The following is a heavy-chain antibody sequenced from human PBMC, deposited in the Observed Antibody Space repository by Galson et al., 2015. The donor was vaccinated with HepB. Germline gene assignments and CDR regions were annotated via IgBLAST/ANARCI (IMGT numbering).Heavy chain of an antibody. CDR2: TYYRSKWSS. CDR3: ARDLSGSSSPGNWFDP. D-gene: IGHD1-26*01. J-gene: IGHJ5*02. CDR1: GDSVSSNGAA. V-gene: IGHV6-1*01. Sequence: CPISGDSVSSNGAAWNWIRHSPSRDREWLGRTYYRSKWSSDYAVSVKSRITINPDTSKNQFSLQLNFVTPEDTAVYYCARDLSGSSSPGNWFDPWGQGAPVIVSS.